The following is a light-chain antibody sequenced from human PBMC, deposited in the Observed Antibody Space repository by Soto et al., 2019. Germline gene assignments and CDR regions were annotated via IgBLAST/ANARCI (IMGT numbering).Light chain of an antibody. CDR1: SSDVGGYNY. J-gene: IGLJ1*01. Sequence: QSALTQPPSASGSPGQSVTISCAGTSSDVGGYNYVSWYQQYPGKVPKLMIYEVSERPSGVPDRFSGSKSGNTAFLTVSGLQAEDEADYYCLSYADTAYVFGTGTQVTVL. V-gene: IGLV2-8*01. CDR3: LSYADTAYV. CDR2: EVS.